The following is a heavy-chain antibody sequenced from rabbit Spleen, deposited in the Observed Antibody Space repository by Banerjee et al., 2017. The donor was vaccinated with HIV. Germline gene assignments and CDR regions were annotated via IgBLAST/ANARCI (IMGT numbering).Heavy chain of an antibody. CDR1: GIDFSSYYY. Sequence: QEQLVETGGGLVKPGGTLTLTCKASGIDFSSYYYICWVRQAPGKGLEWIACIYAGSSGSTYYASWAKGRFTISKTSSTTVTLQMTSLTAADTATYFCTIATMTMVITGLWGPGTLVTVS. V-gene: IGHV1S45*01. J-gene: IGHJ4*01. D-gene: IGHD2-1*01. CDR2: IYAGSSGST. CDR3: TIATMTMVITGL.